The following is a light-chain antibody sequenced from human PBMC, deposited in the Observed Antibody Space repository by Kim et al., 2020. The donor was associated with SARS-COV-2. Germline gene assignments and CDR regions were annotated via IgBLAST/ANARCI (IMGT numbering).Light chain of an antibody. V-gene: IGKV2-28*01. Sequence: DIVMTQSPLSLPVTPGEPASISCRSSQSLLHSNGYNYLDWYLQKPGQSPQLLIYLGSNRASGVPDRFSGSGSGTDFTLKISRVEADDFGVYYGMQALPTPPVTFVQGTNLEI. CDR1: QSLLHSNGYNY. J-gene: IGKJ2*01. CDR3: MQALPTPPVT. CDR2: LGS.